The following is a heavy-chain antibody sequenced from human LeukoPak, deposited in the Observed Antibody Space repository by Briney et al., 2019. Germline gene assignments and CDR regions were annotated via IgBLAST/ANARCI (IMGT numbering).Heavy chain of an antibody. V-gene: IGHV3-66*01. J-gene: IGHJ4*02. D-gene: IGHD3-22*01. CDR1: GFTVRRNY. CDR3: ARKTDSGGQGDY. Sequence: QAGGSLILSCVSFGFTVRRNYMSWVRPAPGKGLECVSVIYGGGNTYYTDSVKGRFTISRDNSNNTLYLQMNSLRAEDTAVYYCARKTDSGGQGDYWGPGTLVTVSS. CDR2: IYGGGNT.